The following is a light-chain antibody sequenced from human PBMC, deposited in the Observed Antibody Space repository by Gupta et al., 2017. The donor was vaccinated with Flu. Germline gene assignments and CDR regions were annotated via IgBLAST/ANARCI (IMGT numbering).Light chain of an antibody. J-gene: IGLJ3*02. CDR1: SSNIGVNY. CDR3: GTWDNSLDFSRV. Sequence: QSVLTQPPSVSAAPGQKVTISCSGSSSNIGVNYVSWYQQFPGTAPNLLIYDNDKRPSGIPVRFSGSKSGTSATLGITGLQTGDEADYYCGTWDNSLDFSRVFGGGTKLTVL. CDR2: DND. V-gene: IGLV1-51*01.